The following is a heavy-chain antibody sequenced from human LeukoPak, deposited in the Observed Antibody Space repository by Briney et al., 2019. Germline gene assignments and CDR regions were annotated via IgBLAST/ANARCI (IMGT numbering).Heavy chain of an antibody. CDR1: GGSFSGYY. Sequence: SETLSLTCAVYGGSFSGYYWSWIRQPPRKGLEWIGEINHSGSTNYNPSLKSRVTISVDTSKNQFSLKLSSVTAADTAVYYCARGGWYNYWGQGTLVTVSS. CDR3: ARGGWYNY. V-gene: IGHV4-34*01. CDR2: INHSGST. D-gene: IGHD1-1*01. J-gene: IGHJ4*02.